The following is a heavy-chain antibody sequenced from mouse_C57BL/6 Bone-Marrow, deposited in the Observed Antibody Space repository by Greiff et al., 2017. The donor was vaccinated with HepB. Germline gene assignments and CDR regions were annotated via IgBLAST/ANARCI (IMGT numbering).Heavy chain of an antibody. Sequence: QVQLQQSGPELVKPGASVKISCKASGYTFTDYYINWVKQRPGQGLEWIGWIFPGSGSTYYNEKFKGKATLTVDKSSSTAYMLLSSLTSEDSAVYFCARLGNYGNWEVYFDYWGQGTTLTVSS. D-gene: IGHD2-1*01. V-gene: IGHV1-75*01. J-gene: IGHJ2*01. CDR3: ARLGNYGNWEVYFDY. CDR2: IFPGSGST. CDR1: GYTFTDYY.